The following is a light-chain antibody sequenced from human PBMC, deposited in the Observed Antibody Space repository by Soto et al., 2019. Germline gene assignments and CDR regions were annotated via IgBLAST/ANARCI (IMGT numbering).Light chain of an antibody. CDR2: KAS. J-gene: IGKJ1*01. V-gene: IGKV1-5*03. Sequence: DIQMTQSPSTLPASVGDRVTITCRASQSISTWLAWYQQKPGKAPNLLIYKASYLASGVPSRFSGGGSGTEFTLTISSLQPDDFATYYCQQYSSYWTFGQGTMVDI. CDR3: QQYSSYWT. CDR1: QSISTW.